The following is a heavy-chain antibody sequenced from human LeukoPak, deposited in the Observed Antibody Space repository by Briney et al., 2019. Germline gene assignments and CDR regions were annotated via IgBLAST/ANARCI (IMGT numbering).Heavy chain of an antibody. D-gene: IGHD5-24*01. CDR2: IYYSGST. Sequence: SETLSLTCTVSGGSVNSGVYYWSWIRQPPGKGLEYIGYIYYSGSTNYNPSLKSRVTISVDTSKNQFSLKLSSVTAADTAVYYCARGARAGYNLEPFDYWGQGTLVTVSS. J-gene: IGHJ4*02. CDR3: ARGARAGYNLEPFDY. V-gene: IGHV4-61*08. CDR1: GGSVNSGVYY.